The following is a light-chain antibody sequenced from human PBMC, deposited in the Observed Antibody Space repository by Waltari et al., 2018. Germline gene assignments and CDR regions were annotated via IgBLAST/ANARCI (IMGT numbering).Light chain of an antibody. CDR2: VNSDGSH. Sequence: QLVLTQSPSASASLGASVKITCTLSSGHSSNAVPWHQQQPEKGPRYLMKVNSDGSHSKGDGIPDRFSGSSSGAERYLTISSLQSDDEADYYCQTWGTGIWVFGGGTRLTVL. CDR3: QTWGTGIWV. V-gene: IGLV4-69*01. J-gene: IGLJ3*02. CDR1: SGHSSNA.